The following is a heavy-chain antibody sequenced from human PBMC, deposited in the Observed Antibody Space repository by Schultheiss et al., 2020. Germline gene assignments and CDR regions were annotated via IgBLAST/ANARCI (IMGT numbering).Heavy chain of an antibody. CDR1: GFTFGDYA. Sequence: GGSLRLSCTASGFTFGDYAMSWVRQAPGKGLEWVGFIRSKAYGGTTEYAASVKGRFTISRDDSKSIAYLQMNSLKTEDTAVYYCTRDPSDDYYYYYGMDVWGQGTTVTVSS. D-gene: IGHD5-24*01. J-gene: IGHJ6*02. CDR2: IRSKAYGGTT. V-gene: IGHV3-49*04. CDR3: TRDPSDDYYYYYGMDV.